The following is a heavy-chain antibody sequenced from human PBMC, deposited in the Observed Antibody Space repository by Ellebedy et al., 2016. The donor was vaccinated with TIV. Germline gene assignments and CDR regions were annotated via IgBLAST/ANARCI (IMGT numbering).Heavy chain of an antibody. V-gene: IGHV1-2*02. CDR3: ARDSTSTSHFDY. J-gene: IGHJ4*02. CDR1: GYTFIGYY. Sequence: ASVKVSCXASGYTFIGYYIHWVRQAPGQGLEWMGWINPNSGGTKFAQKFQGRVTVTRDTSINTAYMELSGLRSDDTAVYYCARDSTSTSHFDYWGQGTLVTVSP. CDR2: INPNSGGT. D-gene: IGHD2-2*01.